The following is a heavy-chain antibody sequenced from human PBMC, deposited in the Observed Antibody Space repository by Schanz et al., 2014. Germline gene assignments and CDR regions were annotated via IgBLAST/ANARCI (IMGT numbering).Heavy chain of an antibody. V-gene: IGHV1-69*02. CDR3: ARGYGDSTTDF. D-gene: IGHD4-17*01. CDR2: IIPILGIA. Sequence: QVQLVHSGAEVKKPGSSMKVSCKASGGTFNSYTINWVRQAPGQGLEWMGRIIPILGIANYAQKFQGRVTITADRSTSTAYMELSSLRSEDTAVYYCARGYGDSTTDFWGQGTLVTVSS. J-gene: IGHJ4*02. CDR1: GGTFNSYT.